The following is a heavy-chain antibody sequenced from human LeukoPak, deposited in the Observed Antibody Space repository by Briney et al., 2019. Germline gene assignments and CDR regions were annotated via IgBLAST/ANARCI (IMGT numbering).Heavy chain of an antibody. CDR3: AKDLSWWVTADY. D-gene: IGHD2-21*02. CDR1: GFPFSGNA. Sequence: GSLRLSCAASGFPFSGNAMSWGRQPPGRGLEWVSGVGGDEKAHYADFVRGRFTISRDNSKKTVYLQMNSLTVEDTAVYYCAKDLSWWVTADYWGQGVLVTVSS. CDR2: VGGDEKA. V-gene: IGHV3-23*01. J-gene: IGHJ4*02.